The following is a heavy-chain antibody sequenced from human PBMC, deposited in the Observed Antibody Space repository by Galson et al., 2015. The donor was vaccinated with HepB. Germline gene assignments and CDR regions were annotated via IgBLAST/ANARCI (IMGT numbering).Heavy chain of an antibody. D-gene: IGHD3-9*01. V-gene: IGHV3-15*01. CDR2: IKSKTDGGTT. CDR3: HVLRYFDWLLTPEYYYGMDV. Sequence: SLRLSCAASGFTFSNAWMSWVRQAPGKGLEWVGRIKSKTDGGTTDYAAPVKGRFTISRDDSKNTLYLQMNSLKTEDTAVYYCHVLRYFDWLLTPEYYYGMDVWGQGTTVTVSS. CDR1: GFTFSNAW. J-gene: IGHJ6*02.